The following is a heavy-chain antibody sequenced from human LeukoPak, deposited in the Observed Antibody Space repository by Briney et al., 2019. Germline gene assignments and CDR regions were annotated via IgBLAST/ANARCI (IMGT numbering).Heavy chain of an antibody. V-gene: IGHV3-23*01. CDR3: TKWGDYDGSTGYYDSDY. Sequence: QTGGSLRLSRAASGFTFRNYAMSWVRQAPGKGLEWVSAIVGNGVSTYYADSVQGRFTISRDNSKNTLYLQMNSLRAEDTALYYCTKWGDYDGSTGYYDSDYWGQGTLVTVSS. J-gene: IGHJ4*02. D-gene: IGHD3-9*01. CDR1: GFTFRNYA. CDR2: IVGNGVST.